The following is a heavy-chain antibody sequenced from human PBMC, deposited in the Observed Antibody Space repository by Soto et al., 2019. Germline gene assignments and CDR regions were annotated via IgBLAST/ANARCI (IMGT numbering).Heavy chain of an antibody. V-gene: IGHV3-48*02. J-gene: IGHJ6*02. CDR3: ARENGGNSGYYYYYGMDV. Sequence: QPGGSLRLSCAASGFTFSSYSMNWVRQAPGKGLEWVSYISSSSSTIYYADSVKGRFTISRDNAKNSLYLQMNSLRDEDTAVYYCARENGGNSGYYYYYGMDVWGQGTTVTVSS. D-gene: IGHD2-21*02. CDR1: GFTFSSYS. CDR2: ISSSSSTI.